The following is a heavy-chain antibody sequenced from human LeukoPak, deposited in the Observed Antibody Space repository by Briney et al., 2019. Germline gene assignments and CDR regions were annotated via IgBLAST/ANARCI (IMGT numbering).Heavy chain of an antibody. CDR1: SYSFSTPDY. J-gene: IGHJ5*02. Sequence: KPSETLSLTCTVSSYSFSTPDYWGWIRQSPGKGLEWIGSFYLDGNIYYNPSLENRVTTSLDTSKNQFSLKLSSVTAADTAVYYCARGLVGYCSGGSCYYWFDPWGQGTLVTVSS. D-gene: IGHD2-15*01. CDR2: FYLDGNI. CDR3: ARGLVGYCSGGSCYYWFDP. V-gene: IGHV4-38-2*02.